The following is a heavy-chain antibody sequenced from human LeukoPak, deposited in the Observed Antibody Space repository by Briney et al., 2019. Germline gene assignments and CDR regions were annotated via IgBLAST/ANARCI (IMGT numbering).Heavy chain of an antibody. Sequence: GGSLRLSCAASGFTFSNYGFHWVRQAPGKGLEWVAFVRDDGINEFYADSVKGRFTISRDNAKNSLYLQMNSLRAEDTAVYYCARVHNYGATPGGFDPWGQGTLVTVSS. CDR3: ARVHNYGATPGGFDP. CDR2: VRDDGINE. V-gene: IGHV3-30*02. CDR1: GFTFSNYG. D-gene: IGHD4-17*01. J-gene: IGHJ5*02.